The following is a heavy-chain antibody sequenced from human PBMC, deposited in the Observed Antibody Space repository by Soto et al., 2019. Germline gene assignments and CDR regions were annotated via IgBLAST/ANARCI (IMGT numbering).Heavy chain of an antibody. CDR2: IYSSGST. J-gene: IGHJ3*02. CDR3: ARAKSFYGDYGDAFDI. CDR1: GGSISSGGYY. Sequence: QVQLQESGPGLVKPSQTLSLTCTVSGGSISSGGYYWSWIRQHPGKGLEWIGYIYSSGSTYYNPSLKSRVTISVDTSKNQFSLKLSSVTAADTAVYYCARAKSFYGDYGDAFDIWGQGTMVTVSS. D-gene: IGHD4-17*01. V-gene: IGHV4-31*03.